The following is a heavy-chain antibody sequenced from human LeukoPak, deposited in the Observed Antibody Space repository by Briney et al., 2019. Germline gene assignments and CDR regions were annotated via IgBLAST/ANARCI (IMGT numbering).Heavy chain of an antibody. CDR2: IIPILNIA. CDR1: AGTFNRHA. D-gene: IGHD6-13*01. Sequence: SVKVSCKASAGTFNRHAFSWERQAPGQGLEWMGRIIPILNIANSAQKVQDRVTITADKSTSTAYMELSSLRSEDTAVDDCARDSLSRGIAAADPFDYWGQGTLVTVSS. CDR3: ARDSLSRGIAAADPFDY. V-gene: IGHV1-69*04. J-gene: IGHJ4*02.